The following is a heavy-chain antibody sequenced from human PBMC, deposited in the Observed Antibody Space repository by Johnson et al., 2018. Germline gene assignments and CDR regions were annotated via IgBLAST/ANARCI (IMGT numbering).Heavy chain of an antibody. V-gene: IGHV3-21*01. J-gene: IGHJ3*02. Sequence: VQLVESGGGLVKPGGSLRLSCAASGFTFSSYSMNWVRQAPGKGLEWVSSISSSSTHIHYADSVKGRFTISRANTKNSLYLQMKSLRTEDTAVYYCARDSDSNTWSNDAFDIWGQGTMVTVSS. CDR3: ARDSDSNTWSNDAFDI. CDR2: ISSSSTHI. D-gene: IGHD6-13*01. CDR1: GFTFSSYS.